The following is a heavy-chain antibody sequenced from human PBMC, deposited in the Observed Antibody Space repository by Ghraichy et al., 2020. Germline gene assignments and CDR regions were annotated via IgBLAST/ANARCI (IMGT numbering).Heavy chain of an antibody. Sequence: GESLNISCAASGFTFDDYTMHWVRQAPGKGLEWVSLISWDGGSTYYADSVKGRFTISRDNSKNSLYLQMNSLRTEDTALYYCAKVDYDSSGYLDYWGQGTLVTVSS. CDR1: GFTFDDYT. V-gene: IGHV3-43*01. CDR3: AKVDYDSSGYLDY. D-gene: IGHD3-22*01. CDR2: ISWDGGST. J-gene: IGHJ4*02.